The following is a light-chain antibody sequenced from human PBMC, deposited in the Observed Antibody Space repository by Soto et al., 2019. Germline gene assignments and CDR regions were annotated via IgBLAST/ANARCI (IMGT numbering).Light chain of an antibody. Sequence: QSVLTQPPSASGTPGQRVTISCSGSSSNIGSNTVNWYQQLPGTAPKLLIYSNIERPSGVPDRFSGSKSGTSASLAISGLQSEDEADYYCAAWDDSLKGGGFGGGPKVTVL. CDR1: SSNIGSNT. CDR2: SNI. V-gene: IGLV1-44*01. J-gene: IGLJ2*01. CDR3: AAWDDSLKGGG.